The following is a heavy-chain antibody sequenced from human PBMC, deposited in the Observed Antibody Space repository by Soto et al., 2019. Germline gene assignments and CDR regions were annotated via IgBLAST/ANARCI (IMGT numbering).Heavy chain of an antibody. J-gene: IGHJ6*02. Sequence: ASVKVSCKASGFTLTSSGISWVRQAPGQGLEWMGWINPNSGGTNYAQKFQGRVTMTRDTSISTAYMELSRLRSDDTAVYYCARDLAALAYYYYGMDVWGQGTTVTVSS. CDR1: GFTLTSSG. CDR3: ARDLAALAYYYYGMDV. V-gene: IGHV1-2*02. CDR2: INPNSGGT. D-gene: IGHD6-13*01.